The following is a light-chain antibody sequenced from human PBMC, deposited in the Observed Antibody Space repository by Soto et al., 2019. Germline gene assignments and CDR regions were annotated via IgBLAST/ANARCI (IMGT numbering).Light chain of an antibody. J-gene: IGKJ1*01. V-gene: IGKV1-5*01. CDR3: QQYDSSLGT. Sequence: DIQMTQSPSILSASVGDRVTISCRASQTINSWLAWYQQKPGKAPRLLIYDAYSLESGVPSRFIGSGYGTEFTLTITGLQPDDFATYYCQQYDSSLGTFGQGTKVEVK. CDR1: QTINSW. CDR2: DAY.